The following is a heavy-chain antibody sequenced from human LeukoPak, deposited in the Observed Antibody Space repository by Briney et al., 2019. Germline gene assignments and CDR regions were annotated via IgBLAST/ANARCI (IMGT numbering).Heavy chain of an antibody. D-gene: IGHD3-10*01. CDR3: ARDGRGSRSSWFDP. Sequence: GASVKASCKASGSSFTHYDINWVRQAAGQGLGWRGWMNPKSGETGYSQKFQGRVFSTRDTSINTAYLELSSLGSDDTAVYYCARDGRGSRSSWFDPGGQGTLVIVSS. CDR1: GSSFTHYD. CDR2: MNPKSGET. J-gene: IGHJ5*02. V-gene: IGHV1-8*03.